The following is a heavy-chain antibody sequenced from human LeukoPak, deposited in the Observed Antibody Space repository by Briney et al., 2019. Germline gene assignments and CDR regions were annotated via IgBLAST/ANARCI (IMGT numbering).Heavy chain of an antibody. V-gene: IGHV4-34*01. J-gene: IGHJ4*02. CDR1: GGSFSGYY. CDR3: ARLCSPVVAATNGVDY. CDR2: INHSGST. Sequence: PSETLSLTCAVYGGSFSGYYWSWIRQPPRKGLEWIGEINHSGSTNYNPSLKSRVTISVDTSKNLFSLNLSSVTAADTAVYYCARLCSPVVAATNGVDYWGQGTLVTVSS. D-gene: IGHD2-15*01.